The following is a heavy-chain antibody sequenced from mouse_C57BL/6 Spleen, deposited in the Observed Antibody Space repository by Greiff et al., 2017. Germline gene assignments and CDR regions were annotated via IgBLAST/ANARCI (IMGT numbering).Heavy chain of an antibody. J-gene: IGHJ1*03. D-gene: IGHD2-1*01. Sequence: QVQLQQSGAELVKPGASVKLSCKASGYTFTEYTIHWVKQRSGQGLEWIGWFYPGSGSIKYNEKFKDKATLTADKSSSTVYMELSRLTSEDSAVYFCARHEEATYGNSWYFDVWGTGTTGTVSS. CDR1: GYTFTEYT. CDR3: ARHEEATYGNSWYFDV. CDR2: FYPGSGSI. V-gene: IGHV1-62-2*01.